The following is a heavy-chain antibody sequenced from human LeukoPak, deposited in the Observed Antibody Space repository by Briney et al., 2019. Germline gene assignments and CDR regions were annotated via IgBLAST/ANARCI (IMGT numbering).Heavy chain of an antibody. CDR3: ARGYDHGPIDM. CDR2: INRNGGST. D-gene: IGHD3-16*01. Sequence: PGGSLRLSCEASGATFGDYGMSWVRQARGKGLEWVSGINRNGGSTGYADSVKGRFTISRDNVKNSLYLQMNSLRAEDTALYFCARGYDHGPIDMWGQGTMVSVS. J-gene: IGHJ3*02. CDR1: GATFGDYG. V-gene: IGHV3-20*04.